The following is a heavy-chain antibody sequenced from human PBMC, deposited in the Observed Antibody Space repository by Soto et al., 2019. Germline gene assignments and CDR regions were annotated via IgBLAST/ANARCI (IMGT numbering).Heavy chain of an antibody. V-gene: IGHV1-3*04. J-gene: IGHJ6*02. Sequence: QVQLVQSGAEVKKPGASVKVSCKTSGYTFRRSGMHWVRQAPGQRLEWMGWINTDTGNTKYSQKFQGRVTISRDTSSSTAYMELSSLRSEDTAVYFCSRTPQEYGAYVIYYGLDVWGQGTTVTVSS. CDR1: GYTFRRSG. CDR3: SRTPQEYGAYVIYYGLDV. CDR2: INTDTGNT. D-gene: IGHD4-17*01.